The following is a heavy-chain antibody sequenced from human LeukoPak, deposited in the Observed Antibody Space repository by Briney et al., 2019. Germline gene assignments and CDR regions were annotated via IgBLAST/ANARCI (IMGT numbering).Heavy chain of an antibody. CDR3: ARSGNLGFDV. J-gene: IGHJ3*01. Sequence: SQTLSLTCAVSGGSISSGGYSWSWIRQPPGKGLEWIGYIYHSGSTYYNPSLKSRVTISVDRSKNQFSLKLSSVTAADTAVYYCARSGNLGFDVWGQGTMATVSS. CDR1: GGSISSGGYS. D-gene: IGHD3-10*01. CDR2: IYHSGST. V-gene: IGHV4-30-2*01.